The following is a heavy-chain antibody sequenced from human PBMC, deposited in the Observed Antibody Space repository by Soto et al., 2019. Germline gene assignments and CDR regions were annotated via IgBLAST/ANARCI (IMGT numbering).Heavy chain of an antibody. CDR2: ISSNDVST. V-gene: IGHV3-23*01. CDR3: AKITVRQWLLSRYFDY. CDR1: GFTFSDYA. D-gene: IGHD3-3*01. Sequence: GGSLRLSCAASGFTFSDYAMSWVRQAPGKRLQWVSGISSNDVSTYYADSVKSRFTISRDNSKNTLFLQMNSLRAEDTAVYYCAKITVRQWLLSRYFDYWGQGSPVTVSS. J-gene: IGHJ4*02.